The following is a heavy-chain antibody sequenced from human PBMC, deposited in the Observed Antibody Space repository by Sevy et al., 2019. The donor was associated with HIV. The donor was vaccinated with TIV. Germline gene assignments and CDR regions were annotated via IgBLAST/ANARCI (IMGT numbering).Heavy chain of an antibody. Sequence: GGSLRLSCTASGFTFASYSMNWVRQTPGKGLEWVSCINSRSTDIKYADSVRGRFTISSDNAKDSLYLQMDSLRAEGTAVYYCARDSRRWLQRPEAVDIWGRGTMVTVSS. V-gene: IGHV3-21*01. CDR3: ARDSRRWLQRPEAVDI. J-gene: IGHJ3*02. CDR2: INSRSTDI. CDR1: GFTFASYS. D-gene: IGHD5-18*01.